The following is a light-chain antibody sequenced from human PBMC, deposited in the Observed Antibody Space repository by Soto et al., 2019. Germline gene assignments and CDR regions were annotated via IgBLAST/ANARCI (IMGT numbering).Light chain of an antibody. V-gene: IGKV3D-20*01. CDR1: QSVSSIY. Sequence: EIVLTQSPATLSLSPGERATLSCGASQSVSSIYLAWSQQRPGLAARLLICDASNRATGIPARFSVSGSGTDFTLTISRLEAEDSAVSYCQQYGTSPPRTFGQGTKVEIK. CDR3: QQYGTSPPRT. J-gene: IGKJ1*01. CDR2: DAS.